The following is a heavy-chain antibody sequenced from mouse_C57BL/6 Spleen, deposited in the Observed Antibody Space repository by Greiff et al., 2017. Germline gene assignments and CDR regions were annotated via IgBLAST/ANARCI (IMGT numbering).Heavy chain of an antibody. CDR3: ARDDGYYYFDY. CDR1: GFTFSDYG. CDR2: ISSGSSTI. Sequence: EVQVVESGGGLVKPGGSLKLSCAASGFTFSDYGMHWVRQAPEKGLEWVAYISSGSSTIYDADTVQGRFTISRDNAKNTLFLQMTSLRSEDTAMYYCARDDGYYYFDYWGQGTTLTVSS. D-gene: IGHD2-3*01. V-gene: IGHV5-17*01. J-gene: IGHJ2*01.